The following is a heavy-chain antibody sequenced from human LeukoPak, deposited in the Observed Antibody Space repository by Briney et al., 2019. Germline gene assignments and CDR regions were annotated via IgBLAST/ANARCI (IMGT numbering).Heavy chain of an antibody. CDR1: GGSISSYY. CDR2: IYYSGST. Sequence: PSETLSLTCTASGGSISSYYWSWIRQPPGKGLEWIGYIYYSGSTNYNPSLKSRVTISVDTSKNQFSLKLSSVTAADTAVYYCASSSSGWYKRAEYFQHWGQGTLVTVSS. V-gene: IGHV4-59*01. CDR3: ASSSSGWYKRAEYFQH. J-gene: IGHJ1*01. D-gene: IGHD6-19*01.